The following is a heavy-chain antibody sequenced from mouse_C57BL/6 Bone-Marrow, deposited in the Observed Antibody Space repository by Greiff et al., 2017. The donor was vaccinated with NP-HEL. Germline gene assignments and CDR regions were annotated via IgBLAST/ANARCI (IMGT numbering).Heavy chain of an antibody. D-gene: IGHD2-3*01. V-gene: IGHV1-82*01. CDR1: GYAFSSSW. CDR2: IYPGDGDT. Sequence: VQLQESGPELVKPGASVKISCKASGYAFSSSWMNWVKQRPGKGLEWIGRIYPGDGDTNYNGKFKGKATLTADKSSSTAYMQLSSLTSEDSAVYVCARSGDGYYGFAWFAYWGQGTLVTVSA. J-gene: IGHJ3*01. CDR3: ARSGDGYYGFAWFAY.